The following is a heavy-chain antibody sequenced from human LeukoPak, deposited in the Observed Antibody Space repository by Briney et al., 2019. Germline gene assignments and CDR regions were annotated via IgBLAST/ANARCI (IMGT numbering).Heavy chain of an antibody. J-gene: IGHJ3*02. Sequence: GGSLRLSCAASGFTVSSNYMSWVRQAPGKGLEWVSVIYSGGSTYYADSVKGRFTISRVNAKNTLYLQMNSLRADDTAVYYCARSYCSSTSCFAFDIWGQGTMVTVSS. CDR3: ARSYCSSTSCFAFDI. D-gene: IGHD2-2*01. CDR2: IYSGGST. CDR1: GFTVSSNY. V-gene: IGHV3-66*02.